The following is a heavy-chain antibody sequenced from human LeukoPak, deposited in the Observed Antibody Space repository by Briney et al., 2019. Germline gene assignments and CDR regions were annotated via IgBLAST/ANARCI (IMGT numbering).Heavy chain of an antibody. Sequence: GGSLRLSCAASGFTVSSNYMSWVRQAPGKGLEWVSAIDSGGTTYSADSVKGRFTISRDNSKNTLFLQMNSLRAEDTAVYYCAEYTLTGRRFDYWGQGTLVTVSS. CDR1: GFTVSSNY. CDR3: AEYTLTGRRFDY. V-gene: IGHV3-53*01. D-gene: IGHD3-9*01. CDR2: IDSGGTT. J-gene: IGHJ4*02.